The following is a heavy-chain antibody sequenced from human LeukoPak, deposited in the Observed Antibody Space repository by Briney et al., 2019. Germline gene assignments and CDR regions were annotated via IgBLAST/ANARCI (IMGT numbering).Heavy chain of an antibody. CDR2: IYPGDSDT. V-gene: IGHV5-51*01. D-gene: IGHD2-2*01. J-gene: IGHJ5*02. CDR1: GYSFTSYW. Sequence: GESLKISCKGSGYSFTSYWIGWVRQMPGKGLEWMGIIYPGDSDTRYSPSLQGQVTISADKSISTAYLQWSSLKASDTAMYYCARLGGVRYCSSTSCYPDWFDPWGQGTLVTVSS. CDR3: ARLGGVRYCSSTSCYPDWFDP.